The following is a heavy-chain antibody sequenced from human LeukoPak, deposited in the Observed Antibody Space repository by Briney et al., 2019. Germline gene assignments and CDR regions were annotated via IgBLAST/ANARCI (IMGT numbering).Heavy chain of an antibody. J-gene: IGHJ6*03. D-gene: IGHD2-2*01. Sequence: GGSLRLSCAVSGFTFRNSWMTWVRQAPGKGLEWVANINQDGSETYYVDSVKGRFTISRDNAKNSLYLQMNSLRVEDTAVYYCAREAIVVVPAAISSYNYYHMDVWGKGSTVTVSS. CDR2: INQDGSET. V-gene: IGHV3-7*01. CDR3: AREAIVVVPAAISSYNYYHMDV. CDR1: GFTFRNSW.